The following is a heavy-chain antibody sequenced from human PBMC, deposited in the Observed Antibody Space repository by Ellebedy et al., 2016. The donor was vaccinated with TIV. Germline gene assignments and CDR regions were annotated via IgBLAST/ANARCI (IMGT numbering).Heavy chain of an antibody. CDR1: GGSISSYY. CDR3: ARVVWQQPVSYAFDI. J-gene: IGHJ3*02. Sequence: MPGGSLRLSCTVSGGSISSYYWSWIRQPPGKGLEWIGYISYSGTTNYNPSLKSRVTISVDTSRNHFSLRLSSVTAADTAVYYCARVVWQQPVSYAFDIWGQGTMVTVFS. V-gene: IGHV4-59*01. CDR2: ISYSGTT. D-gene: IGHD6-13*01.